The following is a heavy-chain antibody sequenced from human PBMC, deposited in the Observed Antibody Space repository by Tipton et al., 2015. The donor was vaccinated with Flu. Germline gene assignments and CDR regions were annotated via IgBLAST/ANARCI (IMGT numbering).Heavy chain of an antibody. V-gene: IGHV3-23*01. CDR1: GFTFSNYA. D-gene: IGHD3-10*01. Sequence: GSLRLSCAASGFTFSNYAMSWVRQAPGKGLEWVSSIGVSGGNTYYADSVKGRFTISRDNSKNTLYLQMNSLRAEDTAVYYCAKGDTMVRGALNDYWGQGTLVTVSS. CDR3: AKGDTMVRGALNDY. J-gene: IGHJ4*02. CDR2: IGVSGGNT.